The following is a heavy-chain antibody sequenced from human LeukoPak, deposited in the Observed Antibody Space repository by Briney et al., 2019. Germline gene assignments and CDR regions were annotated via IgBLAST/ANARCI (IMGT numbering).Heavy chain of an antibody. Sequence: PGGSLRLSCAASGFTFSTFAMSWVRQAPGKGLEWVSAISDSDGSTYYANSVKGRFTISRDNSRNMLYLQMNSLRAEDTAVYYCAKDNNGWAFDIWGQGKMVTVSS. J-gene: IGHJ3*02. V-gene: IGHV3-23*01. CDR2: ISDSDGST. CDR3: AKDNNGWAFDI. D-gene: IGHD6-19*01. CDR1: GFTFSTFA.